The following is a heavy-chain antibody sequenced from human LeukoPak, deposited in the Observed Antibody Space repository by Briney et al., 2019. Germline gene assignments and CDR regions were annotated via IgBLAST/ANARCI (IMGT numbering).Heavy chain of an antibody. D-gene: IGHD6-13*01. CDR1: GGSISSYY. V-gene: IGHV4-59*01. Sequence: PSETLSLTCTVSGGSISSYYWSWIRQPPGKGLEWIGYINYSGSTNYNPSLKSRVTISVDTSKNQFSLKLSSVTAADTAVYYCARDQWGIAAAGKAFYGMDVWGQGTTVTVSS. CDR2: INYSGST. CDR3: ARDQWGIAAAGKAFYGMDV. J-gene: IGHJ6*02.